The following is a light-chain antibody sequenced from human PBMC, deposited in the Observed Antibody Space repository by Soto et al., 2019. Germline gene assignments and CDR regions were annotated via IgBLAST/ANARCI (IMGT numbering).Light chain of an antibody. CDR3: QQYNNWPPLT. V-gene: IGKV3-15*01. CDR2: GAS. J-gene: IGKJ4*01. Sequence: EIVMTQSPATLSVSPGERATLSCRASQSVSSNLAWYQQKPGQAPRLLIYGASTRATGIPARFSGSGSGTELTRTTSSLPSEDFAVYYCQQYNNWPPLTFGGGTKVEIK. CDR1: QSVSSN.